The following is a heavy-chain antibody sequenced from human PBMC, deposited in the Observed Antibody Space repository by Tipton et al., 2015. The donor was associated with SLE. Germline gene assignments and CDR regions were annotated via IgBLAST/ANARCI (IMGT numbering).Heavy chain of an antibody. D-gene: IGHD6-19*01. V-gene: IGHV4-34*01. Sequence: TLSLTCAVYGGSFSGYYWSWIRQPPGKGLEWIGEINHSGSTNYKPSLKSRVTISVDTSKNQFSLKLSSVTAADTAVYYCARVRGGWANDASDIWGQGTMVTVSS. CDR3: ARVRGGWANDASDI. J-gene: IGHJ3*02. CDR2: INHSGST. CDR1: GGSFSGYY.